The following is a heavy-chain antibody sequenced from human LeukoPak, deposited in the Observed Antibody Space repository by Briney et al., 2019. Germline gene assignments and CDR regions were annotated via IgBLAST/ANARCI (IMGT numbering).Heavy chain of an antibody. CDR3: AKDLPATVD. V-gene: IGHV3-21*01. Sequence: GGSLRLSCAASGFTLSSYGMSWVSQAPGKGLEWVSFISSSGSDIYHADSVKGRFTISRDNAKNSLFLQMNSLRADDTAVYYCAKDLPATVDWGQGTLVTVSS. J-gene: IGHJ4*02. CDR2: ISSSGSDI. D-gene: IGHD1-26*01. CDR1: GFTLSSYG.